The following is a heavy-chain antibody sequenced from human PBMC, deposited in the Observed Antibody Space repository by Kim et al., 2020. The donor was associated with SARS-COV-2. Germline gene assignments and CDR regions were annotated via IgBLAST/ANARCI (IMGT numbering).Heavy chain of an antibody. CDR3: ARDVRIQFLNWFDP. CDR1: GFTVSSNY. D-gene: IGHD5-18*01. V-gene: IGHV3-66*01. J-gene: IGHJ5*02. Sequence: GGSLRLSCAASGFTVSSNYMSWVRQAPGKGLEWVSVIYSGGSTYYADSVKGRYTISRDNSKNTLYLQMNGLRAEDTAVYYCARDVRIQFLNWFDPWGQGTLVTVSS. CDR2: IYSGGST.